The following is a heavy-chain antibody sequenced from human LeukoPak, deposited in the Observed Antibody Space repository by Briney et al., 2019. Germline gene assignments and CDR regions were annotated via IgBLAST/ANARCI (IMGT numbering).Heavy chain of an antibody. CDR2: ISAYNGNT. CDR1: GYIFTDYG. J-gene: IGHJ4*02. Sequence: GASVKVSCKASGYIFTDYGISWVRQAPGQGLEWMGWISAYNGNTNYAQKLQGRVTMTTDTSTSTAYMELRSLRSDDTAVYYCAREGYDFWSGYSAVIDYWGQGTLVTVSS. D-gene: IGHD3-3*01. CDR3: AREGYDFWSGYSAVIDY. V-gene: IGHV1-18*01.